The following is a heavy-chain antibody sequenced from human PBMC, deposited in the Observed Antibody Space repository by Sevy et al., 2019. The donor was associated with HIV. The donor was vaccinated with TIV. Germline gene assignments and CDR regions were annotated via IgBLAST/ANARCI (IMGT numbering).Heavy chain of an antibody. J-gene: IGHJ4*02. CDR2: ISGSGDNT. CDR1: GFTFSTYA. CDR3: AKDLSWYCASTNCYLFDY. V-gene: IGHV3-23*01. D-gene: IGHD2-2*01. Sequence: GGSLRLSCAASGFTFSTYAMNWVRQAPGKGLEWVSAISGSGDNTYYADSVKGRLTMSRDNSKNTLDLQMNSLRAEDTAVYYCAKDLSWYCASTNCYLFDYWGQGTLVTVSS.